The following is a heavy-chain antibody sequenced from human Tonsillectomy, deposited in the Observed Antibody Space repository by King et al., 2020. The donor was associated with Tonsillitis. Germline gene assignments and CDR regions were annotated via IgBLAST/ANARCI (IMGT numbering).Heavy chain of an antibody. J-gene: IGHJ5*02. CDR3: ARELRVVVTENWFDP. V-gene: IGHV3-33*05. Sequence: VQLVESGGGVVQPGRSLRLSCAASGFTFSRYGMHWVRQAPGKGLEWVAVISYDGSIKYYADSVKGRFTISRDNSKNTLYLQMNSLRAEDTAVYYCARELRVVVTENWFDPWGQGTLVTVSS. CDR1: GFTFSRYG. CDR2: ISYDGSIK. D-gene: IGHD2-21*02.